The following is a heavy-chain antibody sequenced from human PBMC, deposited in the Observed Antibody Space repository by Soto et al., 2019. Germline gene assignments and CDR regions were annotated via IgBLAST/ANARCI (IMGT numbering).Heavy chain of an antibody. CDR3: ERVGTVSAVTTKASYYYYGMDV. J-gene: IGHJ6*02. V-gene: IGHV1-2*04. Sequence: DSVKVSCKASGYTFTGYYMHWVRQAPGQGLEWMGWINPNSGGTNYAQKFQGWVTMTRDTSISTAYMELSRLRSDDTAVYYCERVGTVSAVTTKASYYYYGMDVWGQGNTVTVSS. D-gene: IGHD4-17*01. CDR2: INPNSGGT. CDR1: GYTFTGYY.